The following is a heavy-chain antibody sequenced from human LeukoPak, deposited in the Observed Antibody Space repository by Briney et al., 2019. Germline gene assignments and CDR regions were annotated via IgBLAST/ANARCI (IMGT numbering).Heavy chain of an antibody. Sequence: GGSLRLSCAASGFTFSSYSMNWVRQAPGKGLEWVSYISSGSSTIYYADSVKGRFTISRDNAKNSLYLQMNSLSAEDTAPYYCARNYYYMDVWGKGTTVTVSS. CDR3: ARNYYYMDV. J-gene: IGHJ6*03. CDR1: GFTFSSYS. CDR2: ISSGSSTI. V-gene: IGHV3-48*04.